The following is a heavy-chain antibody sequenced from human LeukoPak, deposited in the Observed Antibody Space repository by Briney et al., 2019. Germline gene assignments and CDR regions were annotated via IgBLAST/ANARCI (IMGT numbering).Heavy chain of an antibody. D-gene: IGHD4-23*01. V-gene: IGHV3-74*01. Sequence: GGSLRLSCAASGFTFSSYWMHWVRQAPGKGLVWVSRINSDGSSTSYADSVKGRFTISRDNAKNTLYLQMNSLRAEDTAVYYCAKGNRWELAEYFQHWGQGTLVTVSS. J-gene: IGHJ1*01. CDR2: INSDGSST. CDR3: AKGNRWELAEYFQH. CDR1: GFTFSSYW.